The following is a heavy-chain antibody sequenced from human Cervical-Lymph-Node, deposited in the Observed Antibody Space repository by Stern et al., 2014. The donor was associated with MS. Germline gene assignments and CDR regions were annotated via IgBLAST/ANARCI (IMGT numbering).Heavy chain of an antibody. CDR2: IHWNDDK. D-gene: IGHD3-22*01. Sequence: ESGPTLVKPTQTLTLTCTCSGFSLSSRAVGVGWFRQSPGKAPEWLALIHWNDDKRYSLSLKTRLAITQDTSRNQVVLTVTNMDPVDTATYYCAHFGIGYNFFDFWGQGILVTVSS. J-gene: IGHJ4*02. CDR3: AHFGIGYNFFDF. CDR1: GFSLSSRAVG. V-gene: IGHV2-5*01.